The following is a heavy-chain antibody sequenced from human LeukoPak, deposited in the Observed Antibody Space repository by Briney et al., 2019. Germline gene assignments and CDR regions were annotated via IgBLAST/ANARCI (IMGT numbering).Heavy chain of an antibody. CDR3: ARELGGVVVPAAPEGVDY. V-gene: IGHV1-46*01. Sequence: GASVKVSCKASGYTFTSYYMHWARQAPGQGLEWMGIINPSGGSTSYAQKFQGRVTMTRDMSTSTVYMELSSLRSEDTAVYYCARELGGVVVPAAPEGVDYWGQGTLVTVSS. J-gene: IGHJ4*02. D-gene: IGHD2-2*01. CDR2: INPSGGST. CDR1: GYTFTSYY.